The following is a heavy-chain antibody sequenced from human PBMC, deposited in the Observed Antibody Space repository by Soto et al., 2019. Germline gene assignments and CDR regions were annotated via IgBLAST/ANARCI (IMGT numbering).Heavy chain of an antibody. CDR1: GGSISSYY. CDR3: ASQTANFYGSGSYYLPFDY. CDR2: IYYSGST. J-gene: IGHJ4*02. V-gene: IGHV4-59*01. D-gene: IGHD3-10*01. Sequence: QVQLQDSGPGLVKPSETLSLTCTVSGGSISSYYWSWIRQPPGKGLEWIGNIYYSGSTNYNPSLKSRVTISVDTSKNQFSLKLSSVTAAETAVYYCASQTANFYGSGSYYLPFDYWGQGTLVTVSS.